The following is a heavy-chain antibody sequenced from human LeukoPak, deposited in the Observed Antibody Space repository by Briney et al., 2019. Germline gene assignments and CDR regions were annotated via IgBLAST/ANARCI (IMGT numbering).Heavy chain of an antibody. Sequence: GGSLRLSCAASGFTFSDYYMSWIRQAPGKGLEWISYITSSSSDTNYADSVRGRFTISRDNAKKSLYLQMNSLRAEDTAVYYCARDYDILTSYFRGGFDYWGQGTLVTVSS. D-gene: IGHD3-9*01. J-gene: IGHJ4*02. V-gene: IGHV3-11*05. CDR2: ITSSSSDT. CDR1: GFTFSDYY. CDR3: ARDYDILTSYFRGGFDY.